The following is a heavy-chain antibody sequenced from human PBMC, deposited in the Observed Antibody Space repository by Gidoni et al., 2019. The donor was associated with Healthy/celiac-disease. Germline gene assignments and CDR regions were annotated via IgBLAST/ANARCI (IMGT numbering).Heavy chain of an antibody. V-gene: IGHV3-21*01. Sequence: EVQLVESGGGLVKPGGSLRLYCADSGCNFSRYSMNWVRQAPGKGLEWVSSSSSSSSYIYYADSVKGRFTISRDNAKNSLYLQMNSLRAEDTAVYYCARGGVFGVVIPPRFDYWGQGTLVTVSS. D-gene: IGHD3-3*01. J-gene: IGHJ4*02. CDR2: SSSSSSYI. CDR3: ARGGVFGVVIPPRFDY. CDR1: GCNFSRYS.